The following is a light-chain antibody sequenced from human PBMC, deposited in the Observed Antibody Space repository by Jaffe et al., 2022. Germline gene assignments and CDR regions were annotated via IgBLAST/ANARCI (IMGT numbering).Light chain of an antibody. Sequence: EIVLTQSPGTLSLSPGEGATLSCRASQSVNNFLAWFQQKPGQAPRLLIYDSSTRATGVPDRFSGSGSETGFTLTISRLEPEDSAVYYCQQYGRLSIAFGQGTRLEIK. CDR1: QSVNNF. CDR3: QQYGRLSIA. V-gene: IGKV3-20*01. CDR2: DSS. J-gene: IGKJ5*01.